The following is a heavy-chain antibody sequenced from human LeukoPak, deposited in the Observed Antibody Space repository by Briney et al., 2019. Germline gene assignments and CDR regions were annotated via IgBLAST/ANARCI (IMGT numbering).Heavy chain of an antibody. CDR2: INDSGST. Sequence: SETLSLTCVVYGGSFSDYYWSWIRQSPGKGLEWIGEINDSGSTNYNPSLKSRVTLSIDTSKNQFSLKLSSVTAADTAVYYCARGGYSYGWRGDDAFDIWGQGTMVTVSS. V-gene: IGHV4-34*01. CDR1: GGSFSDYY. J-gene: IGHJ3*02. D-gene: IGHD5-18*01. CDR3: ARGGYSYGWRGDDAFDI.